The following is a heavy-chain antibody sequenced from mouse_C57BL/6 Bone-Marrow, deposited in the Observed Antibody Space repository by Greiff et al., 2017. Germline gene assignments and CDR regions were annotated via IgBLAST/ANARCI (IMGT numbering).Heavy chain of an antibody. CDR2: IDPENGDT. V-gene: IGHV14-4*01. Sequence: LVESGAELVRPGASVKLSCTASGFNIKDDYMHWVKQRPEQGLAWIGWIDPENGDTEYASKFQGKATITADTSSNTAYLQLSSLTSEDTAVYYCTTDGNFSLFAYWGQGTLVTVSA. J-gene: IGHJ3*01. CDR1: GFNIKDDY. CDR3: TTDGNFSLFAY. D-gene: IGHD2-1*01.